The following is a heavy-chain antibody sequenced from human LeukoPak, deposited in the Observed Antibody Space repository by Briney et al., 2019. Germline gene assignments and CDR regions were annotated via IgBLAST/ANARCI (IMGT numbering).Heavy chain of an antibody. J-gene: IGHJ5*02. V-gene: IGHV3-23*01. CDR2: ISGSGGST. CDR3: AKDPAGSGWATIQGFDP. CDR1: GFTFDDYA. D-gene: IGHD6-19*01. Sequence: PGRSLRLSCAASGFTFDDYAMSWVRQAPGKGLEWVSAISGSGGSTYYADSVKGRFTISRDNSKNTLYLQMNSLRAEDTAVYYCAKDPAGSGWATIQGFDPWGQGTLVTVSS.